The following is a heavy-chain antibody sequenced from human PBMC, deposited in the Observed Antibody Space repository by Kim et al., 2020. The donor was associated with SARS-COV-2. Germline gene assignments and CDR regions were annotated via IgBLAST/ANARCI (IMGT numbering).Heavy chain of an antibody. V-gene: IGHV4-39*01. J-gene: IGHJ3*02. CDR1: GGSISSSSYY. CDR2: IYYSGST. D-gene: IGHD3-22*01. Sequence: SETLSLTCTVSGGSISSSSYYWGWIRQPPGKGLEWIGSIYYSGSTYYNPSLKSRVTISVDTSKNQFSLKLSSVTAADTAVYYCATSYYYDSSGQELYAFDIWGQGTMVTVSS. CDR3: ATSYYYDSSGQELYAFDI.